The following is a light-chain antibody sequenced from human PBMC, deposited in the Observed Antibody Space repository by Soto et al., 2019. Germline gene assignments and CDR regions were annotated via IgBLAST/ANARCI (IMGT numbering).Light chain of an antibody. Sequence: QLVLTQPPSVSGAPGQRVTISCTGSSSNIVAGYDVHWYQQLPGTAPKLLIYGNSNRPSGVPDRFSGSKSGTSASLAITGRQAEDEADYYCQSYDSSLSAPYVFGTGTKVTVL. CDR3: QSYDSSLSAPYV. CDR2: GNS. J-gene: IGLJ1*01. CDR1: SSNIVAGYD. V-gene: IGLV1-40*01.